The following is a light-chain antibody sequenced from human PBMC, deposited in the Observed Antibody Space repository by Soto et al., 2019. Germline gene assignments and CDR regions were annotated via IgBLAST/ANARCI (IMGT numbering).Light chain of an antibody. V-gene: IGKV3-20*01. CDR3: QQYGSSPGT. CDR1: QSVSSN. CDR2: GAS. J-gene: IGKJ1*01. Sequence: EIVMTQSPATLSVSPGERATLSCRASQSVSSNFAWYQQKPGQAPRLLIYGASSRATGIPDRFSGSGSGTDFTLTISRLEPEDFAVYYCQQYGSSPGTFGQGTKVEIK.